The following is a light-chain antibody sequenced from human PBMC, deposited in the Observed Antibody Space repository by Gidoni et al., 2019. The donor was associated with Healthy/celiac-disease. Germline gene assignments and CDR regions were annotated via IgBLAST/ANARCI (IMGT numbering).Light chain of an antibody. CDR1: QSVSSSY. Sequence: EIVWTQSPGTLSLSPGERATLSCRASQSVSSSYLAWYQQKPGQAPRLLIYGASSRATGIPDRFSGSVSGTDFTLTISRLEPEDFAVYFCQRYGSSPPYTFXQXTKLEIK. CDR3: QRYGSSPPYT. CDR2: GAS. J-gene: IGKJ2*01. V-gene: IGKV3-20*01.